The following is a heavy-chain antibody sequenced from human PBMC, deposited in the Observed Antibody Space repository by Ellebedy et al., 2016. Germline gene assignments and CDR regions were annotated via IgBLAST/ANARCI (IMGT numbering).Heavy chain of an antibody. V-gene: IGHV3-69-1*01. CDR2: ISYEGNG. CDR3: TRDASEWARDC. Sequence: GESLKISXATSGFAFSNFFMTWVRQAPGKGLEWVATISYEGNGYYADSVRGRFSISRDNGKNSIFLQMNSLRVEDTALYYCTRDASEWARDCWGQGTLVTVSS. CDR1: GFAFSNFF. D-gene: IGHD1-26*01. J-gene: IGHJ4*02.